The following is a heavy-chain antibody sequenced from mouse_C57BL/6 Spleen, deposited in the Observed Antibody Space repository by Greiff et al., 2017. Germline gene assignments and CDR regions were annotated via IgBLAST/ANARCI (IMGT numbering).Heavy chain of an antibody. V-gene: IGHV5-17*01. D-gene: IGHD1-1*01. J-gene: IGHJ2*01. CDR2: ISSGSSTI. CDR3: ARAPSTVVDYFDY. Sequence: EVNVVESGGGLVKPGGSLKLSCAASGFTFSDYGMHWVRQAPEKGLEWVAYISSGSSTIYYAETVKGRFTISSDNAKNTLFLQMTSLRSEDTAMYYGARAPSTVVDYFDYWGQGTTLTVSS. CDR1: GFTFSDYG.